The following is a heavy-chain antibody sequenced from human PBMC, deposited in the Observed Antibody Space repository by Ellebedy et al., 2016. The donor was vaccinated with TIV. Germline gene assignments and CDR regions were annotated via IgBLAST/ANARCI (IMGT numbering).Heavy chain of an antibody. J-gene: IGHJ5*01. CDR3: ARRGSYGDYAVQVNNWFDS. CDR2: IYQDGSEQ. D-gene: IGHD4-17*01. V-gene: IGHV3-7*01. Sequence: GESLKISCEASGFSFRSYWMSWVRQAPGKGLEWLANIYQDGSEQFYVDSVKGRFTISRDNAKNSLYLQMHSLRVEDTALYYCARRGSYGDYAVQVNNWFDSWGQGTLVTV. CDR1: GFSFRSYW.